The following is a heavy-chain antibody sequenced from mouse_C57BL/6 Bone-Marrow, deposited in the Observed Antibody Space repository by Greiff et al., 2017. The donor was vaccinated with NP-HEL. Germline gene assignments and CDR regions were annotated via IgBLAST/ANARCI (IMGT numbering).Heavy chain of an antibody. Sequence: EAKLMESGGGLVKPGGSLKLSCAASGFTFSDYGMHWVRQAPEKGLEWVAYISSGSSTIYYADTVKGRFTISRDNAKNTLFLQMTSLRSEDTAMYYCARSGLRRDYYAMDYWGQGTSVTVSS. V-gene: IGHV5-17*01. D-gene: IGHD2-4*01. CDR2: ISSGSSTI. CDR3: ARSGLRRDYYAMDY. J-gene: IGHJ4*01. CDR1: GFTFSDYG.